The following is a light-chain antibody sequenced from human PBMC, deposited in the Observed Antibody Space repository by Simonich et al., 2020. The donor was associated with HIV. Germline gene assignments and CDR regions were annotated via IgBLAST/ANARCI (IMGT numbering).Light chain of an antibody. Sequence: QSVLTQPPSVSGAPGQRVTISCSGSSSNIGAGYDVHWYQQLPGKAPKLLIYGNSNRPSGVPDRFSGSKSGNTASLTISGLQAEDEADYYCSSYTSSSTWVFGGGTRLTVL. CDR2: GNS. CDR3: SSYTSSSTWV. V-gene: IGLV1-40*01. J-gene: IGLJ3*02. CDR1: SSNIGAGYD.